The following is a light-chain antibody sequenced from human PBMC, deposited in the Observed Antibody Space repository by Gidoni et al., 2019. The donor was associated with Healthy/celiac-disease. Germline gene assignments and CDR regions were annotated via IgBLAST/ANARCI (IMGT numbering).Light chain of an antibody. CDR1: QSISSY. Sequence: QMTQSPPSLSASVGDRVTITCRASQSISSYLNWYQQKPGKAPKLLIYAASSLQSGVPSRFSGSGSGTDFTLTISSLQPEDFATYYCQQSYSTPSITFGQGTRLEIK. CDR3: QQSYSTPSIT. J-gene: IGKJ5*01. V-gene: IGKV1-39*01. CDR2: AAS.